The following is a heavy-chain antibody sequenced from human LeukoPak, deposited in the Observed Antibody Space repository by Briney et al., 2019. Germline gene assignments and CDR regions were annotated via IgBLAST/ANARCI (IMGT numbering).Heavy chain of an antibody. CDR2: IYYSGST. Sequence: SETLSLTCTVSGGSISSYYWSWIRQPPGKGLEWIGYIYYSGSTNYNPSLKSRVTISVDTSRNQFSLKLSSVTAADTAVYYCARVGGYYDSSGYYYYDYYYYYMDVWGKGTTVTVSS. CDR1: GGSISSYY. V-gene: IGHV4-59*01. CDR3: ARVGGYYDSSGYYYYDYYYYYMDV. D-gene: IGHD3-22*01. J-gene: IGHJ6*03.